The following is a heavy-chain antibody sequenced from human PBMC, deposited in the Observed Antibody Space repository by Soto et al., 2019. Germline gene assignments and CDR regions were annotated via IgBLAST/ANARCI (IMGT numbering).Heavy chain of an antibody. CDR1: GFTFSSYA. CDR2: ISGSGGST. D-gene: IGHD6-19*01. J-gene: IGHJ4*02. Sequence: EVQLLESGGGLVQPGGSLRLSCAASGFTFSSYAMRWVRQAPGKGLEWVSAISGSGGSTYDADSVKGRFTISRDNSKNTLYLQMNSLRAEDTAVYYCAKLSSGLPHFDYWGQGTLVTVSS. V-gene: IGHV3-23*01. CDR3: AKLSSGLPHFDY.